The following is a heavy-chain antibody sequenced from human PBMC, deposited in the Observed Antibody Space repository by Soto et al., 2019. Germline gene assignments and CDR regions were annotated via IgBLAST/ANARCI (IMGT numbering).Heavy chain of an antibody. D-gene: IGHD3-10*01. V-gene: IGHV4-31*03. CDR3: ERGPPQLIYGMDV. Sequence: TLSLKCTVSGGSISSGDFYWSWIRQHPGKGLERIGYIYYSGCTYYNPSLKSRVTLSVDTSKNQFSLKLSSVTAADTAVYYCERGPPQLIYGMDVWGQGTTVTVSS. CDR2: IYYSGCT. CDR1: GGSISSGDFY. J-gene: IGHJ6*02.